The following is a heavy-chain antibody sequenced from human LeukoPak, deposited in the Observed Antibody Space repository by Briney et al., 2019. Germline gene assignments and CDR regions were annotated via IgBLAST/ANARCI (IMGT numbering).Heavy chain of an antibody. J-gene: IGHJ4*02. CDR1: GFTFSSYA. CDR3: AREVTSRKVPDTAMVGLFDY. Sequence: PGGSLRLSCAASGFTFSSYAMHWVRQAPGKGLEWVAVISYDGSNKYYADSVKGRFTISRDNSKNTLYLQMNSLRAEDTAVYYCAREVTSRKVPDTAMVGLFDYWGQGTLVTVSS. CDR2: ISYDGSNK. D-gene: IGHD5-18*01. V-gene: IGHV3-30*04.